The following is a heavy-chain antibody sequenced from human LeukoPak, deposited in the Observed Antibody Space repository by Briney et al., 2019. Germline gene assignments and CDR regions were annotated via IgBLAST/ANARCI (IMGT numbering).Heavy chain of an antibody. CDR2: ISYDGHNR. Sequence: GGSMRLAWAASGFIFVSHGMHWDRQAPGKGLEWVACISYDGHNRFYADSVKGRFTISRDFSNNMLDLQMDSLRAEHTAVYCCAKIDRDYYYGSSGSCVFDYWGLGTLVTVSS. J-gene: IGHJ4*02. CDR1: GFIFVSHG. CDR3: AKIDRDYYYGSSGSCVFDY. V-gene: IGHV3-30*18. D-gene: IGHD3-22*01.